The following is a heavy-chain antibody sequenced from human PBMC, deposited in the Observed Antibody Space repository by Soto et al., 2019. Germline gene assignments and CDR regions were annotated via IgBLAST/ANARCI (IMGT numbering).Heavy chain of an antibody. D-gene: IGHD6-13*01. CDR2: ISAYNGNT. CDR1: GYTFTSYG. V-gene: IGHV1-18*01. J-gene: IGHJ5*02. Sequence: QVQLVQSGAEVKKPGASVKVSCKASGYTFTSYGISWVRQAPGQGLEWMGWISAYNGNTNYAQKLQGRVTMTTDTTTNTAYMEMRSLRSDDTTVYYCARDLLAAAGMVWFNWFDPWCQGTLVTVSS. CDR3: ARDLLAAAGMVWFNWFDP.